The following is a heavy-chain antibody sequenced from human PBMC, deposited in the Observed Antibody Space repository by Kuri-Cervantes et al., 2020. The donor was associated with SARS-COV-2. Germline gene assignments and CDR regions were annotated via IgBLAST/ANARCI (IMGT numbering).Heavy chain of an antibody. D-gene: IGHD3-3*01. CDR3: ARGVTILGVISYYYYMDV. CDR1: GYTFTSYY. J-gene: IGHJ6*03. CDR2: INPTGGST. V-gene: IGHV1-46*01. Sequence: ASVKVSCKASGYTFTSYYMHWVRQAPGQGLEWMGIINPTGGSTSYAQKFQGRVTMTRDTSISTAYMELSRLRSDDTAVYYCARGVTILGVISYYYYMDVWGKGTMVTVSS.